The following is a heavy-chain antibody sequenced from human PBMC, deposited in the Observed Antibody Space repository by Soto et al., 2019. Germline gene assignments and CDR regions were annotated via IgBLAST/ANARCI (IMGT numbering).Heavy chain of an antibody. D-gene: IGHD4-4*01. CDR1: GFSLTTDGVG. J-gene: IGHJ4*02. CDR2: IYWNDEK. CDR3: AHRTTVTSGIN. V-gene: IGHV2-5*01. Sequence: QITLKESGPTLVKPTQTLTLTCTFSGFSLTTDGVGVDWIRQPPGKALEWLGLIYWNDEKRYRPSLQSRLTITKDPSRNQVVLTITNMDPLDTATYYCAHRTTVTSGINWGQGTLVTVSS.